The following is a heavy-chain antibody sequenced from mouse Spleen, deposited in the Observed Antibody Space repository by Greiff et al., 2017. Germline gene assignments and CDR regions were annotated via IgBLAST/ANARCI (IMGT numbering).Heavy chain of an antibody. J-gene: IGHJ3*01. D-gene: IGHD2-4*01. CDR2: IYPGDGDT. CDR1: GYTFTSYW. CDR3: ARAGVMITTFAY. V-gene: IGHV1-87*01. Sequence: QVQLKESGAELARPGASVKLSCKASGYTFTSYWMQWVKQRPGQGLEWIGAIYPGDGDTRYTQKFKGKATLTADKSSSTAYMQLSSLASEDSAVYYCARAGVMITTFAYWGQGTLVTVSA.